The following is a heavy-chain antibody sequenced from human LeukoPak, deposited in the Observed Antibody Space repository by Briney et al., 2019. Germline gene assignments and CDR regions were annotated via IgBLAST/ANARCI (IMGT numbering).Heavy chain of an antibody. CDR1: GGSISSYY. Sequence: SETLSLTCTVSGGSISSYYWSWIRQPAGKGLEWIGRIYTSGSTNYNPSLKSRVTMSVDTSKNQFSLKLSSVTAADTAVYYRARDSWPIFGVVIGGYYFDYWGQGTLVTVSS. V-gene: IGHV4-4*07. D-gene: IGHD3-3*01. CDR2: IYTSGST. CDR3: ARDSWPIFGVVIGGYYFDY. J-gene: IGHJ4*02.